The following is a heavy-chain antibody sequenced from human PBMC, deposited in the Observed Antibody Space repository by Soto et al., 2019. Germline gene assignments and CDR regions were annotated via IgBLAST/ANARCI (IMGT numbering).Heavy chain of an antibody. V-gene: IGHV2-5*01. CDR1: GFSLSSTGVG. CDR3: RYRREAYDYHGLDV. J-gene: IGHJ6*02. D-gene: IGHD3-16*01. Sequence: SGPTLVNPTQTLTLTCTFSGFSLSSTGVGVGWIRQPPGKSLEWLAVLYFNGDRRRSPSLENRLTITKDTSKNQVFLTMTNMDPVDTGTYYCRYRREAYDYHGLDVWGQGTTVTVSS. CDR2: LYFNGDR.